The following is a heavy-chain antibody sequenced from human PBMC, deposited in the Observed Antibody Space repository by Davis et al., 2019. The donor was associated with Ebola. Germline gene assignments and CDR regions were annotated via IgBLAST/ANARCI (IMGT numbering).Heavy chain of an antibody. CDR1: GFTFSNTD. CDR2: INYVGDSR. D-gene: IGHD3-16*01. J-gene: IGHJ4*02. V-gene: IGHV3-23*01. CDR3: LGDPNWAFGY. Sequence: GESLKISCEASGFTFSNTDMNWVRQAPGKGLEWVSNINYVGDSRSYADSVRGRFSLSRDNSKSTLYMEMNNLRVEDTAVYYCLGDPNWAFGYWGQGTLVTVSS.